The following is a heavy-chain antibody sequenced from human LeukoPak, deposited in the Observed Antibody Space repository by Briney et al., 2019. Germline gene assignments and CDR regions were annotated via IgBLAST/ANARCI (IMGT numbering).Heavy chain of an antibody. D-gene: IGHD3-10*01. Sequence: GGSLRLSCAASGFTFSNYSMNWVRQAPGKGLEWASFITRSSSYIYYADSVKGRFTMSRENAKNSLYLQMNSLRVEDTAVYYRARSGSGSYFEDYWGQGTLVTVSS. CDR2: ITRSSSYI. CDR1: GFTFSNYS. CDR3: ARSGSGSYFEDY. J-gene: IGHJ4*02. V-gene: IGHV3-21*06.